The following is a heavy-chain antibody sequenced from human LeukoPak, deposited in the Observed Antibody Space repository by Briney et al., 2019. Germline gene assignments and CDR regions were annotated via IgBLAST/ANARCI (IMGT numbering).Heavy chain of an antibody. Sequence: GGSLRLSCAASGFTFSSYAMSWVRQAPGEGLEWVSAISNSGGTIHYADSVKGRFTISRDNSKNTLYLQMNSLTAEDTAVYHCAKGKGTGSYYYFDYWGQGTLVIVSS. CDR1: GFTFSSYA. J-gene: IGHJ4*02. CDR3: AKGKGTGSYYYFDY. CDR2: ISNSGGTI. D-gene: IGHD1-26*01. V-gene: IGHV3-23*01.